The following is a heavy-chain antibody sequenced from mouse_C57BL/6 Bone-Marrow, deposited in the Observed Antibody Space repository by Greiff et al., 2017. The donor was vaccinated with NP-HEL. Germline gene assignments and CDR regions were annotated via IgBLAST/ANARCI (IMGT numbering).Heavy chain of an antibody. J-gene: IGHJ2*01. CDR2: IHPNSGST. Sequence: VKLMESGAELVKPGASVKLSCKASGYTFTSYWMHWVKQRPGQGLEWIGMIHPNSGSTNYNEKFKSKATLTVDKSSSTAYMQLSSLTSEDSAVYYCARCSFRGDYWGQGTPLTVSS. D-gene: IGHD1-1*01. V-gene: IGHV1-64*01. CDR3: ARCSFRGDY. CDR1: GYTFTSYW.